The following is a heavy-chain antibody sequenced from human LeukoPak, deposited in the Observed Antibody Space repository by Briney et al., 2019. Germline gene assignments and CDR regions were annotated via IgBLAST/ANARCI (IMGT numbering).Heavy chain of an antibody. Sequence: GGSLRLSCAASGFTFNNYAMSRVRQAPGKGLEWVSALTDSGGSTYYADSVKGRFTISRDNSKNTLYLQMNSLRVEDTAVYYCAKATDYGYWGQGTLVTVSS. CDR3: AKATDYGY. CDR2: LTDSGGST. J-gene: IGHJ4*02. CDR1: GFTFNNYA. D-gene: IGHD1-26*01. V-gene: IGHV3-23*01.